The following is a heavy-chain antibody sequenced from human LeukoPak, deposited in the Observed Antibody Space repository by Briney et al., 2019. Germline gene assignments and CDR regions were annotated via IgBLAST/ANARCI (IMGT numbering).Heavy chain of an antibody. CDR1: GFTFSSYS. CDR2: ISSSSSSI. Sequence: PGGSLRLSCKASGFTFSSYSMNWVRQAPGKGLEWVSYISSSSSSIYYADSVKGRFTISRDNAKNSLYLQMNSLRAEDTAVYYCARGDRYYYYMDVWGKGTTVTVSS. J-gene: IGHJ6*03. V-gene: IGHV3-48*01. D-gene: IGHD2-21*02. CDR3: ARGDRYYYYMDV.